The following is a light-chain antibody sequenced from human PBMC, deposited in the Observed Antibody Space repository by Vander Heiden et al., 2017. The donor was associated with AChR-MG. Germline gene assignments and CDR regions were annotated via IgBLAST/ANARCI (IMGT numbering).Light chain of an antibody. CDR1: QSVLYSSNNKNY. J-gene: IGKJ5*01. CDR3: QQYYSTHT. CDR2: WAS. Sequence: DIVMTQSPDSLAVSLGERATINCKSSQSVLYSSNNKNYLAWYQQKLGQPPKLLIYWASTRESGVPDRFSGSGSGTDFTLTISSLQAEDVAVYYCQQYYSTHTFGQGTRLEIK. V-gene: IGKV4-1*01.